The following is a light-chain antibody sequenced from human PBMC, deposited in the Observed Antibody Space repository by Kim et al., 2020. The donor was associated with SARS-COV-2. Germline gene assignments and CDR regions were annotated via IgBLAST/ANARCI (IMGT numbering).Light chain of an antibody. CDR3: QACDSSTAV. V-gene: IGLV3-1*01. CDR1: KLGDKY. Sequence: SYELTQPPSVSVSPGQTASITCSGDKLGDKYACWYQQKPGQSPVLVIYQDSKRPSGIPERFSGFNSGNTATLTFSGTPAMDEADYYCQACDSSTAVFGG. CDR2: QDS. J-gene: IGLJ3*02.